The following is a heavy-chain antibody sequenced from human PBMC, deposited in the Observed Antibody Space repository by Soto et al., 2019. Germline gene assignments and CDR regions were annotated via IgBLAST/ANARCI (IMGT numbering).Heavy chain of an antibody. CDR2: IKSKASNYAT. CDR3: ICGEYYGAHRWFDP. D-gene: IGHD4-17*01. CDR1: GFTFSGSD. V-gene: IGHV3-73*01. J-gene: IGHJ5*02. Sequence: DVQLVESGGGLVQPGGSLKLSCAGSGFTFSGSDIHWVRQASGKGLGWVGRIKSKASNYATSYGASVKGRFTVSRDDSENTAYLQVNGLHTADTAVYYCICGEYYGAHRWFDPWGQGALVTGSS.